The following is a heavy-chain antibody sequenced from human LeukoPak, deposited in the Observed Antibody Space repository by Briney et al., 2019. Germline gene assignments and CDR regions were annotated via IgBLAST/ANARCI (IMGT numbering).Heavy chain of an antibody. CDR2: INHSGST. CDR1: GGSFSGYY. CDR3: ARDFSYYDILTGYYTSSGLDP. Sequence: SETLSLTCAVYGGSFSGYYWSWIRQPPGKGLEGIGEINHSGSTNYNPSLKSRVTISVDTSKNQFSLKLSSVTAADTAVYYCARDFSYYDILTGYYTSSGLDPWGQGTLVTVSS. J-gene: IGHJ5*02. V-gene: IGHV4-34*01. D-gene: IGHD3-9*01.